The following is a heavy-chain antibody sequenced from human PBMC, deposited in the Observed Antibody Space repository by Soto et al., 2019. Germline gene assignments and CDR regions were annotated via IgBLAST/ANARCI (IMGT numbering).Heavy chain of an antibody. CDR3: ARQSYCGGDCYFVDC. V-gene: IGHV5-51*01. CDR1: GCSFTSYG. J-gene: IGHJ4*02. Sequence: VESLRISCSASGCSFTSYGSRWVLQMPGKGLEWMGIIYPRDSDTRYSPSFQGQVTISADKSITTAYLQWSSLKASDTAMYYCARQSYCGGDCYFVDCWGQGTLVPVSS. CDR2: IYPRDSDT. D-gene: IGHD2-21*02.